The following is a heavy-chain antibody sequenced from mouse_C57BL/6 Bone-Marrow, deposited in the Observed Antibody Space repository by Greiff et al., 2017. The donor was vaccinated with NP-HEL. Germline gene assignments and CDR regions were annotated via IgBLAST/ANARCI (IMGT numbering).Heavy chain of an antibody. J-gene: IGHJ4*01. CDR1: GYAFSSSW. CDR2: IYPGDGDT. V-gene: IGHV1-82*01. Sequence: QVQLQQSGPELVKPGASVKISCKASGYAFSSSWMNWVKQRPGKGLEWIGRIYPGDGDTNYNGKFKGKATLTADKSSSTAYMQLSSLTSEDSAVYFCARFYGSSSPQGYYAMDYWGQGTSVTVSS. CDR3: ARFYGSSSPQGYYAMDY. D-gene: IGHD1-1*01.